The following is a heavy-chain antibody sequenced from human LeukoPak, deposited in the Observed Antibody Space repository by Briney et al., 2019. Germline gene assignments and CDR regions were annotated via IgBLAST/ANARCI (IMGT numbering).Heavy chain of an antibody. CDR3: ARHGSGSYYNVWYWFEP. D-gene: IGHD3-10*01. CDR2: IYPGDSDT. CDR1: GYSFTSYW. Sequence: GESLKISCKGSGYSFTSYWIGWVRQMPGKGLEWMGIIYPGDSDTRYSPSFQGQVTISADKSIGTAYLQWSSLKASDTAMYYCARHGSGSYYNVWYWFEPWGQGTLVTVSS. J-gene: IGHJ5*02. V-gene: IGHV5-51*01.